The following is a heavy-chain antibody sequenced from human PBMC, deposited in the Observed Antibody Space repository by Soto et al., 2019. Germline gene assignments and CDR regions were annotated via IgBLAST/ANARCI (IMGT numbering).Heavy chain of an antibody. CDR1: GGSISNYY. D-gene: IGHD4-17*01. CDR3: ARGVRSVTYFDS. CDR2: IYYSGST. V-gene: IGHV4-59*01. J-gene: IGHJ4*02. Sequence: SETLSLTCTVSGGSISNYYWSWIRQPPGKRLEWIGYIYYSGSTNYNPSLRSRVTISVDTTKNQFSLNRSSVAAADTAVYFCARGVRSVTYFDSWGQGTLVTVSS.